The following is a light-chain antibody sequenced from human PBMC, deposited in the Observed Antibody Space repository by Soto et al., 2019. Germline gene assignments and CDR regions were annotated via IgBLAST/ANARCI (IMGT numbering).Light chain of an antibody. J-gene: IGKJ4*01. Sequence: DIQMTQSPSTLSASVGDRVTVTCRASQSISSWLAWYQQKPGKAPKLLIYDASSLESGVPSRFSGSGSDTEFTLTSNNLQPEDFATYHCQQYNRYSLSFGGGTKVEIK. CDR2: DAS. CDR1: QSISSW. CDR3: QQYNRYSLS. V-gene: IGKV1-5*01.